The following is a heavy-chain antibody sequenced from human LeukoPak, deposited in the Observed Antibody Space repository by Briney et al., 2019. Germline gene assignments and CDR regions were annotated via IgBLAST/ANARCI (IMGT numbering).Heavy chain of an antibody. Sequence: KPSETLSLTCTVSGGSISSGDYYWSWIRQPPGKGLEWIGYIYYSGSTYYNPSLKSRVTISVDTSKNQFSLKLSSVTAADTAVYYCARGRGVLRYFDWLQNPQFDYWGQGTLVTVSS. CDR2: IYYSGST. CDR1: GGSISSGDYY. CDR3: ARGRGVLRYFDWLQNPQFDY. J-gene: IGHJ4*02. V-gene: IGHV4-30-4*01. D-gene: IGHD3-9*01.